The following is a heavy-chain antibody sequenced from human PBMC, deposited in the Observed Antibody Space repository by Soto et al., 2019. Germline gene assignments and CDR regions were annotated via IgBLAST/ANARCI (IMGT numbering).Heavy chain of an antibody. V-gene: IGHV3-74*01. Sequence: EVQLGESGGGLVQPGGSLRLSCAASGFSFSSYWMHWLRQVPGKGLVWVSRINGDGDYTNYADSVKGRFTISRDNAKNTLYLPMNSLRAEDTAVYYCARERGGYSSDFWGQGTLVTVSS. CDR1: GFSFSSYW. J-gene: IGHJ4*02. CDR2: INGDGDYT. D-gene: IGHD2-15*01. CDR3: ARERGGYSSDF.